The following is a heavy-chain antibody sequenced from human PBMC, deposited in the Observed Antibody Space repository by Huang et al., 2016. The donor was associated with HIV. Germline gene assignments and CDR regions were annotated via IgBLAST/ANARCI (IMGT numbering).Heavy chain of an antibody. J-gene: IGHJ6*03. V-gene: IGHV5-51*03. CDR1: GFIFSSYW. CDR3: ASRRTAPESYYMDV. D-gene: IGHD2-21*02. Sequence: EVQLVQSGGVVKKPGESLKISCQASGFIFSSYWIGWVRQMPGKGLEWMGTICPDDSETKYSPCFQGQVIISADKSTGTAYLQWNKLRASDSALYYCASRRTAPESYYMDVWGKGTTVTVSS. CDR2: ICPDDSET.